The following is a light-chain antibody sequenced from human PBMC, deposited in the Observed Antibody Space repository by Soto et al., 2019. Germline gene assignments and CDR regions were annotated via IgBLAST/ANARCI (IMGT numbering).Light chain of an antibody. CDR3: TSWTTSTTMI. CDR2: DVN. J-gene: IGLJ2*01. V-gene: IGLV2-14*03. CDR1: RSDIGAYNF. Sequence: QSVLTQPASVSGSPGQSITISCTGTRSDIGAYNFVSWYQQHPGEVPKLILYDVNVRPSGVSNRFSGSKSGNTASLTISGLQAEDEADYCCTSWTTSTTMIFGGGTQLTVL.